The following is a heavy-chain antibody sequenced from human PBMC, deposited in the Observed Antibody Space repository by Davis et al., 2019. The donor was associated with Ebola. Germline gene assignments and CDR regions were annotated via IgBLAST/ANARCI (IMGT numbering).Heavy chain of an antibody. CDR3: ARHLSSSWYYFDY. CDR1: GYSFTSYW. Sequence: GESLKISCKGSGYSFTSYWIGWVRQMPGKGLEWMGIIYPGDSDTRYSPSFQGQVTISADKAISTAYLQWSSLKASDTAIYYCARHLSSSWYYFDYWGQGTLVTVSS. CDR2: IYPGDSDT. J-gene: IGHJ4*02. D-gene: IGHD6-13*01. V-gene: IGHV5-51*01.